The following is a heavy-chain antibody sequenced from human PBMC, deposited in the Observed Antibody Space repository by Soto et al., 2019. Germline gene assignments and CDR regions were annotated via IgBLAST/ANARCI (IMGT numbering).Heavy chain of an antibody. V-gene: IGHV4-34*01. CDR2: INHSGST. D-gene: IGHD3-3*01. J-gene: IGHJ4*02. Sequence: TLSLTCAVYGGSFSGYYWSWIRQPPGKGLEWIGEINHSGSTNYNPSLKSRVTISVDTSKNQFSLKLSSVTAADTAVYYCARLPRDFWSGYYAFDYWGQGTLVTVSS. CDR3: ARLPRDFWSGYYAFDY. CDR1: GGSFSGYY.